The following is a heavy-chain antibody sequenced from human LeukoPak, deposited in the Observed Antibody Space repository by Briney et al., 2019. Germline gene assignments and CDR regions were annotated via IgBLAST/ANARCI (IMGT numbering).Heavy chain of an antibody. CDR1: GYTFTGYY. Sequence: ASVKVSCKASGYTFTGYYMHWVRQAPGQGLEWMGWINPNSGGTNYAQKFQGRVTMTRDTSISTAYMELSRLRSDDTAVYYCARDSTAARLDDDYYYYMDVWGKGTTVTVSS. D-gene: IGHD6-6*01. J-gene: IGHJ6*03. V-gene: IGHV1-2*02. CDR3: ARDSTAARLDDDYYYYMDV. CDR2: INPNSGGT.